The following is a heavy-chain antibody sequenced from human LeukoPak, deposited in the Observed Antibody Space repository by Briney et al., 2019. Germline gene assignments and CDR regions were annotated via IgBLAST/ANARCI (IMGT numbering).Heavy chain of an antibody. Sequence: GRSLRLSCAASGFTFSSYAMSWVRQAPGKGLEWVSAISGSGGSTYYADSVKGRFTISRDNSKNTLYLQKNSLRAEDTAVYYCAKEGFLEWSQIDYWGQGTLVTVSS. CDR3: AKEGFLEWSQIDY. J-gene: IGHJ4*02. V-gene: IGHV3-23*01. D-gene: IGHD3-3*01. CDR2: ISGSGGST. CDR1: GFTFSSYA.